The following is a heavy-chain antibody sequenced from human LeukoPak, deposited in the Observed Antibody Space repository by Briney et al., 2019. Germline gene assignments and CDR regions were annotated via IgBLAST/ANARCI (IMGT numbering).Heavy chain of an antibody. CDR1: GYSFTSYW. V-gene: IGHV5-51*01. Sequence: GESLKISCKDSGYSFTSYWIGWVRQMPGKGLEWIGIIYPGDSDTRYSPSFQGQVTISADKSISTAYLQWSSLKASDTAMYYCAKACYYGSGSNYYYMDVWGKGTTVTVSS. CDR3: AKACYYGSGSNYYYMDV. CDR2: IYPGDSDT. D-gene: IGHD3-10*01. J-gene: IGHJ6*03.